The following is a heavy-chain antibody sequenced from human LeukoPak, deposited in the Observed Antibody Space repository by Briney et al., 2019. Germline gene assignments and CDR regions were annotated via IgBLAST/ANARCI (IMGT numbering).Heavy chain of an antibody. CDR3: ATRFYYDSSGYYFDY. D-gene: IGHD3-22*01. J-gene: IGHJ4*02. CDR1: GGSISSSSYY. V-gene: IGHV4-39*07. Sequence: SETLSLTCTVSGGSISSSSYYWGWIRQPPGKGLEWIGSIYDSGSTYYNPSLKSRVTISVDTSKNQFSLKLSSVTAADTAVYYCATRFYYDSSGYYFDYWGQGTLVTVSS. CDR2: IYDSGST.